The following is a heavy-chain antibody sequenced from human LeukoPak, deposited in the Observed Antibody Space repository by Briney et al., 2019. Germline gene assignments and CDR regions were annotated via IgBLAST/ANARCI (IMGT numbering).Heavy chain of an antibody. CDR2: ISYDGSNK. D-gene: IGHD3-22*01. CDR1: GFTFSSYG. V-gene: IGHV3-30*03. CDR3: ARIYYYDSSGPFDY. Sequence: QAGRSLRLSCAASGFTFSSYGMHWVRQAPGKGLEWVAVISYDGSNKYYADSVKGRFTISRDNSKNTLYLQMNSLRAEDTAVYYCARIYYYDSSGPFDYWGQGTLVTVSS. J-gene: IGHJ4*02.